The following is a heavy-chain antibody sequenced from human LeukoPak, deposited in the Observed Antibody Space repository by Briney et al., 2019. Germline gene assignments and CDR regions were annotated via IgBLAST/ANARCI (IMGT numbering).Heavy chain of an antibody. CDR1: GFTLSSFG. Sequence: GGSLSPPWAALGFTLSSFGMTWVRQVQGKGLEGVATIKQDGSEKYYVDSVKGRFTISRDNAKNSLYLQMNSLRAEDTAVCYCARDYYDSSGYSYYFDYWGQGTLVTVSS. CDR2: IKQDGSEK. D-gene: IGHD3-22*01. V-gene: IGHV3-7*01. J-gene: IGHJ4*02. CDR3: ARDYYDSSGYSYYFDY.